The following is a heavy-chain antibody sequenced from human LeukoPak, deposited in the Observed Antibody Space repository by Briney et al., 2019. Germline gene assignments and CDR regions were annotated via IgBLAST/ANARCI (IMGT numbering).Heavy chain of an antibody. J-gene: IGHJ4*02. D-gene: IGHD3-22*01. V-gene: IGHV3-33*06. Sequence: GRSLRLSCAASGFTFSTYGMHWVRQGPGKGLEWVAVIWYDGSNEYYVDSVKGRFTISRDNSKNTLYLQMNSLRAEDTAVYYCAKELLSIAMIDQWGQGTLVTVSS. CDR1: GFTFSTYG. CDR2: IWYDGSNE. CDR3: AKELLSIAMIDQ.